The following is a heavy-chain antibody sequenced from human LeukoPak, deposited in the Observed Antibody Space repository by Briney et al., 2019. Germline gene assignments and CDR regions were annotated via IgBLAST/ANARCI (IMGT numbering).Heavy chain of an antibody. CDR2: IYYSGST. CDR1: GGSISSSSYY. V-gene: IGHV4-39*01. D-gene: IGHD3-10*01. CDR3: ARGLWFGDENPPYFDY. J-gene: IGHJ4*02. Sequence: SETLSLTCTVSGGSISSSSYYWGWIRQPPGKGLEWFGSIYYSGSTYYNPSLKSRVTISVDTSKNQFSLKLSSVTAADTAVYYCARGLWFGDENPPYFDYWGQGILVTVSS.